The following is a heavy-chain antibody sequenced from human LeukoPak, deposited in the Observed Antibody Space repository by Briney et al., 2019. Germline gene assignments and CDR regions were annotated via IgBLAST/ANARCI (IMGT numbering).Heavy chain of an antibody. CDR3: ANRPTYYYDSSGYSTPLYFQH. Sequence: PGGSLRLSCAASGFTFSSYAMSWVRQAPGKGLEWVSAISGSGGSTYYADSVKGRFTISRDNSKNTLYLQMNSLRAEDTAVYYCANRPTYYYDSSGYSTPLYFQHWGQGTLVTVSS. J-gene: IGHJ1*01. CDR2: ISGSGGST. V-gene: IGHV3-23*01. D-gene: IGHD3-22*01. CDR1: GFTFSSYA.